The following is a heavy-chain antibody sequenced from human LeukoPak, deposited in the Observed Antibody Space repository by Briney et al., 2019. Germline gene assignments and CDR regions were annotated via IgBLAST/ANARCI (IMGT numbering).Heavy chain of an antibody. Sequence: GGSLRLSCAASGFTFSSYSMNWVRQAPGKGLEWVSYISSSSSTIYYADSVKGRFTISRDNAKNSLYLQMNSLRAEDTAVYYSARVDPRITGTHYAFDIWGQGTMVNVSS. D-gene: IGHD1-20*01. V-gene: IGHV3-48*04. CDR1: GFTFSSYS. CDR3: ARVDPRITGTHYAFDI. CDR2: ISSSSSTI. J-gene: IGHJ3*02.